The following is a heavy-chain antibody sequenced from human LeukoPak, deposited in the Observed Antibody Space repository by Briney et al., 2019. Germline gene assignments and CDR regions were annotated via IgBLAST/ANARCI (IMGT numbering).Heavy chain of an antibody. V-gene: IGHV3-15*01. CDR3: SRPNFGY. D-gene: IGHD3-10*01. CDR2: IKSKTDGGTT. J-gene: IGHJ4*02. Sequence: WIRQPPGKGLEWVGRIKSKTDGGTTDYAAPVKGRFTISRDDSKNTLYLQMNSLKTEDTAVYYCSRPNFGYWGQGTLVTVSS.